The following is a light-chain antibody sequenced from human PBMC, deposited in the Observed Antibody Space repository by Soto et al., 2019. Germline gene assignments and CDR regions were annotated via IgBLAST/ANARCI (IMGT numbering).Light chain of an antibody. CDR2: GAS. Sequence: EIVMTQSPATLSLSPGERATLSCRASQSVSSNLAWYQQKPGQAPRLLIYGASTRATGIPARFSGSGSGTDFTLTISRLQSEDFAVYYCQQYSSWPYTFGQGTKLEIK. J-gene: IGKJ2*01. CDR3: QQYSSWPYT. V-gene: IGKV3-15*01. CDR1: QSVSSN.